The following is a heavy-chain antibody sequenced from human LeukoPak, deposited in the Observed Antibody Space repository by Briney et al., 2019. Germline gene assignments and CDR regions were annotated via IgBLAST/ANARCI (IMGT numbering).Heavy chain of an antibody. CDR2: ISGSGGST. V-gene: IGHV3-23*01. J-gene: IGHJ6*02. CDR3: AKDSPYYYYYGMDV. Sequence: GRSLRLSCAASGFTFSSYTMSWVRQAPGKGLEWVSAISGSGGSTYYADSVKGRFTISRDNSKNTLYLQMNSLRAEDTAVYYCAKDSPYYYYYGMDVWGQGTTVAVSS. CDR1: GFTFSSYT.